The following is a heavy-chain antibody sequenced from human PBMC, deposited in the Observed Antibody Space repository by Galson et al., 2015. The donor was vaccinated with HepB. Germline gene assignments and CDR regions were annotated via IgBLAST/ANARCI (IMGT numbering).Heavy chain of an antibody. CDR1: GGTFSSYA. CDR2: IIPIFGTA. Sequence: SVKVSCKASGGTFSSYAISWVRQAPGQGLEWMGGIIPIFGTANYAQKFQGRVTITADESTSAAYMELSSLRSEDTAVYYCASSGGAYCGGDCYHYYYYYYMDVWGKGTTVTVSS. V-gene: IGHV1-69*13. CDR3: ASSGGAYCGGDCYHYYYYYYMDV. J-gene: IGHJ6*03. D-gene: IGHD2-21*01.